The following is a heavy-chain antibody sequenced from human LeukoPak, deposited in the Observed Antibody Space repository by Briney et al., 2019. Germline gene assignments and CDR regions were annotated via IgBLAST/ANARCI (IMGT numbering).Heavy chain of an antibody. V-gene: IGHV3-74*01. Sequence: PGGSLRLSCAASGFTFSSYWMHWVRQAPGKGLVWVSRINTYGSSTSYADSVKGRFTISRDNAKNTLYLQMNSLRAEDTAVYYCAREGRGTMIVVALRAEAFDIWGQGTMVTVSS. J-gene: IGHJ3*02. CDR2: INTYGSST. CDR1: GFTFSSYW. CDR3: AREGRGTMIVVALRAEAFDI. D-gene: IGHD3-22*01.